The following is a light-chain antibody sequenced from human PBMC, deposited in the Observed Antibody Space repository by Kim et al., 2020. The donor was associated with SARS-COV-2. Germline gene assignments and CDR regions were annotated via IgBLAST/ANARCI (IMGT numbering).Light chain of an antibody. J-gene: IGKJ3*01. CDR1: QTICNGR. CDR3: QQYGGALLIS. Sequence: PGERTTLSCRASQTICNGRLAWYQQKPGEAPRLLIYGTSTRATGMPDRFSRSGSETDFSLTISRLEPEDFAVYFCQQYGGALLISFGGGTKVDIK. V-gene: IGKV3-20*01. CDR2: GTS.